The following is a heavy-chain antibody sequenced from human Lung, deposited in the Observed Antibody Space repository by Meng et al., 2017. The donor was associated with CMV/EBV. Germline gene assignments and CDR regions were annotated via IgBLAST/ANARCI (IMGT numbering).Heavy chain of an antibody. Sequence: AXVXVSXXASGYTFTDFYIHWVRLAPGQGLEWMGRINPYSGDTHFAQNFQGRVTMTRDTSISTAYMELTSLKSDDTAIYYCARDPNASVWSGYHEYWGQGALVXVSS. D-gene: IGHD3-3*01. V-gene: IGHV1-2*02. J-gene: IGHJ4*02. CDR1: GYTFTDFY. CDR2: INPYSGDT. CDR3: ARDPNASVWSGYHEY.